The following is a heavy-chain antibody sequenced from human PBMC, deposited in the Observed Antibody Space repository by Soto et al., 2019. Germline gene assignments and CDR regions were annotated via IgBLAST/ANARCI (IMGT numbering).Heavy chain of an antibody. Sequence: EVQLVEFGGGLVEPGGSLRLSCAASNFPFSTTWMNWVRQVPGKGLEWVGRIKSKPDGETTEYSAPVKGRFTISRDDSKTTLYLQMNSLKTEDTALYYCTATRGGSGWHGDAFHVWGQGTMVTVSS. CDR1: NFPFSTTW. J-gene: IGHJ3*01. CDR2: IKSKPDGETT. CDR3: TATRGGSGWHGDAFHV. D-gene: IGHD6-19*01. V-gene: IGHV3-15*07.